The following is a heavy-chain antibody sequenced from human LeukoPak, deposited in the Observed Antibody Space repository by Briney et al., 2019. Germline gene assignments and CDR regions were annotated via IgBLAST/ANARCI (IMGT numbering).Heavy chain of an antibody. CDR3: ARARYDFWSGYYPFDY. Sequence: SETLSLTCTVSGGSISSGGYYWSWIRQHPGKGLEWIGYIYYSGSTYYNPSLKSRVTISVDTSKNQFSLKLSSVTAADTAVYYCARARYDFWSGYYPFDYWGQGTLVTVSS. D-gene: IGHD3-3*01. CDR2: IYYSGST. V-gene: IGHV4-31*03. J-gene: IGHJ4*02. CDR1: GGSISSGGYY.